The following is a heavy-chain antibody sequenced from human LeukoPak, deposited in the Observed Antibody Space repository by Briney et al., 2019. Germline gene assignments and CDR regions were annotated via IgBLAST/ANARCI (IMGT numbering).Heavy chain of an antibody. J-gene: IGHJ5*02. D-gene: IGHD6-19*01. CDR3: ARHVSSGWYYSLNWFDP. CDR2: IYTSGST. CDR1: GGSISSYY. Sequence: SETLSLTCTVSGGSISSYYWSWIRQPAGKGLEWIGRIYTSGSTNYNPSLKSRVTISVDTSKNQFSLKLSSVTAADTAVYYCARHVSSGWYYSLNWFDPWGQGTLVTVSS. V-gene: IGHV4-4*07.